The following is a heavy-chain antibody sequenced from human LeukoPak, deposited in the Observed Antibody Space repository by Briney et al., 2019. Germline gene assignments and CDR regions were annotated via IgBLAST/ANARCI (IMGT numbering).Heavy chain of an antibody. D-gene: IGHD4-23*01. CDR2: IYYSGST. CDR3: ARVPDYGGNRPFYYYYYYMDV. CDR1: GGSISSYY. J-gene: IGHJ6*03. V-gene: IGHV4-59*01. Sequence: PSETLSLTCTVSGGSISSYYWSWIRQPPGKGPEWIGYIYYSGSTNYNPSLKSRVTISVDTSKNQFSLKLSSVTAADTAVYYCARVPDYGGNRPFYYYYYYMDVWGKGTTVTVSS.